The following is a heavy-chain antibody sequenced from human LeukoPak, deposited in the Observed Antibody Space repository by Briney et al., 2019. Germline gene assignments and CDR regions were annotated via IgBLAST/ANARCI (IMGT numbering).Heavy chain of an antibody. Sequence: SETLSLPCTVSGGPDNRGGFHWSSISQHPGKGLEWIGYIFDGGNTYYSPSLKSRLTTSLATSKNQFLLKLNSVTAAVTAVYYCARSVILGAFDIWGQGTVVT. D-gene: IGHD2-21*01. CDR1: GGPDNRGGFH. J-gene: IGHJ3*02. CDR2: IFDGGNT. CDR3: ARSVILGAFDI. V-gene: IGHV4-31*03.